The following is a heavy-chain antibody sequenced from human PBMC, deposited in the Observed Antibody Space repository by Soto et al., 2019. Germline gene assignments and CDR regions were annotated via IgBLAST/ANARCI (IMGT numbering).Heavy chain of an antibody. D-gene: IGHD2-21*01. V-gene: IGHV3-30*18. CDR2: ISNDGITK. CDR3: AKDKFSALIHYLDY. CDR1: GFTFSPYG. Sequence: LRLSCAASGFTFSPYGMHWVRQAPGKGLEWVAVISNDGITKLYADSVKGRFTISRDNSKNTLYLQMNSLRPEDTAVYYCAKDKFSALIHYLDYWGQGTLVTVSS. J-gene: IGHJ4*02.